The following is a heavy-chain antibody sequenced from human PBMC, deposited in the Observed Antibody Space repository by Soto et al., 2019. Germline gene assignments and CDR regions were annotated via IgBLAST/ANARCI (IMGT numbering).Heavy chain of an antibody. V-gene: IGHV3-30*04. CDR3: AKDRGRWLKLGYFDY. CDR1: GFSFSSSA. Sequence: GGSLRLSCAASGFSFSSSAMHWVRQAPDKGLEWVAIISYDGSQKYYADSVKGRFTISRDNSKNTLSLQMNSLRAEDTAVYFCAKDRGRWLKLGYFDYWGQGTLVTVSS. D-gene: IGHD3-16*01. J-gene: IGHJ4*02. CDR2: ISYDGSQK.